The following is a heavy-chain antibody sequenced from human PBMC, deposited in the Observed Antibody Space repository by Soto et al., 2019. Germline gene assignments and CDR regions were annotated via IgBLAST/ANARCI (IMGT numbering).Heavy chain of an antibody. J-gene: IGHJ4*02. CDR2: IYYSGST. CDR1: GGSISSGDYY. Sequence: QVQLQESGPGLVKPSQTLSLTCTVSGGSISSGDYYWSWIRQPPGKGLEWIGYIYYSGSTYYNPYLKSRVTISVDTSKNQFSLKLSSVTAADTAVYYCARARSRYSSSWKYYFDYWGQGTLVTVSS. CDR3: ARARSRYSSSWKYYFDY. V-gene: IGHV4-30-4*01. D-gene: IGHD6-13*01.